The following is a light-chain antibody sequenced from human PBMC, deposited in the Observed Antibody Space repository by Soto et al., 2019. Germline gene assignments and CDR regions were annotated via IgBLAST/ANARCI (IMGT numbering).Light chain of an antibody. J-gene: IGLJ3*02. V-gene: IGLV1-47*01. Sequence: QSVLTQPHSTSGTPGQRVTISCSGSSSNIGRNYVYWYQQLPGTAPKLLIYRNNQRPSGVPDRFSGSKSGTSASLAISGLRSEDEADYYCAAWDDSLRGPVFGGGTTLTVL. CDR2: RNN. CDR1: SSNIGRNY. CDR3: AAWDDSLRGPV.